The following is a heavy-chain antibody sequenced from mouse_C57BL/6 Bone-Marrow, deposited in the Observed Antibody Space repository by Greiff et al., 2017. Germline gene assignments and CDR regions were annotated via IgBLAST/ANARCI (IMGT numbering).Heavy chain of an antibody. D-gene: IGHD3-2*02. V-gene: IGHV5-2*01. CDR1: DYEFPSYD. J-gene: IGHJ4*01. CDR3: ARHEATGDGMDY. Sequence: EVKLLESGAGLVQPGASLKLSCESSDYEFPSYDMSWVRQTPEKRLELVAAINRDGGSTYYPHTMEGRVIISADTTKKTPYLQISSLRSEDTAVYYCARHEATGDGMDYWGQGTSVTVSS. CDR2: INRDGGST.